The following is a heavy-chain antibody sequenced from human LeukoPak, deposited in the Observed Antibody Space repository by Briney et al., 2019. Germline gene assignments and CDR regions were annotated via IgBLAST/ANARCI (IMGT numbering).Heavy chain of an antibody. CDR3: ARGIVEVTRGAFDI. CDR2: INPNSGGT. CDR1: GYTFTGYY. D-gene: IGHD2-21*02. V-gene: IGHV1-2*02. Sequence: ASVKVSCKASGYTFTGYYMHWVRQAPGQGLEWMGCINPNSGGTNYAQKFQGRVTMTRDTSISTAYMELSRLRSDDTAVDYGARGIVEVTRGAFDIWGQGTMVTVSS. J-gene: IGHJ3*02.